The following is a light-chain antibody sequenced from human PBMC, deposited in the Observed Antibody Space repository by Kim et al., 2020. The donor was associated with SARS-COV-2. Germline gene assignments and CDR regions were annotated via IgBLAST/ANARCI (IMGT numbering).Light chain of an antibody. CDR2: RND. V-gene: IGLV1-44*01. CDR1: RSNIGGNS. CDR3: ATWDDRLNGWV. J-gene: IGLJ3*02. Sequence: ELTQPPSASGTPGQRITISCSGSRSNIGGNSVKWYQQLPGTAPRPLIYRNDLRPSGVPDRISGSKSGTSASLAISGLRSEDEGDYYCATWDDRLNGWVFGEGTQLTVL.